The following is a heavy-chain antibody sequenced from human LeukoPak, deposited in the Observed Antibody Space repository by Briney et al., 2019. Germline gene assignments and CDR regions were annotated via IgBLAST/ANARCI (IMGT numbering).Heavy chain of an antibody. CDR1: GFSLNTDGVR. CDR2: LYWNGDK. CDR3: ALSTMSTGFDY. D-gene: IGHD4-17*01. Sequence: SGPTLVKPTQTLTLTCTISGFSLNTDGVRVCWIRQPPGKALEWLALLYWNGDKRFSPSLKTRTTSIWDTTENQLIIPMPNMDPVDTATYYCALSTMSTGFDYWGQGTLVTVSS. J-gene: IGHJ4*02. V-gene: IGHV2-5*01.